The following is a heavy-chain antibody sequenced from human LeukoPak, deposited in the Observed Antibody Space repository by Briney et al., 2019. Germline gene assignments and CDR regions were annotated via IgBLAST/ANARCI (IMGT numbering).Heavy chain of an antibody. CDR2: IIPIFGTA. CDR3: SRSRGDLSTWVDY. D-gene: IGHD3-10*01. CDR1: GGTFSSYA. J-gene: IGHJ4*02. V-gene: IGHV1-69*13. Sequence: SVKVSCKASGGTFSSYAISWVRQAPGQGLEWMGGIIPIFGTANYAQKFQGRVTITADESTSTAYMELSSLRSEDTAVYYCSRSRGDLSTWVDYWGQGTLVTVSS.